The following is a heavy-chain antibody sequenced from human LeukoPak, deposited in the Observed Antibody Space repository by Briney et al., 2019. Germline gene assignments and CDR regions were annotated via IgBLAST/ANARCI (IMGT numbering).Heavy chain of an antibody. J-gene: IGHJ4*02. CDR2: IYYSGST. CDR1: GGSISSGDYY. D-gene: IGHD6-13*01. V-gene: IGHV4-30-4*08. CDR3: ARYSSTWSFDY. Sequence: SETLSLTCTVSGGSISSGDYYWSWIRQPPGKGLEWIGYIYYSGSTYYNPSLKSRVTISVDTSKNQFSVKLSSVTALDTAIYYCARYSSTWSFDYWGQGTLVTVSS.